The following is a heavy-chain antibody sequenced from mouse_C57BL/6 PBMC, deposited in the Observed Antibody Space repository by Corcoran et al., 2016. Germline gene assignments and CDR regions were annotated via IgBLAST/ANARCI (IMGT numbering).Heavy chain of an antibody. CDR3: ARFHGYYLDY. V-gene: IGHV1-53*01. J-gene: IGHJ2*01. CDR2: INLSNGGT. CDR1: GYTFTSYW. Sequence: QVQLLQPGTELVKPGASGKLSGKASGYTFTSYWMQWVKRSPGQGLEWIGNINLSNGGTNYNEKVKSKATLTVDKSSSTAYMQLSSLTSADSAVYYCARFHGYYLDYWGQGTTLTVSS. D-gene: IGHD2-2*01.